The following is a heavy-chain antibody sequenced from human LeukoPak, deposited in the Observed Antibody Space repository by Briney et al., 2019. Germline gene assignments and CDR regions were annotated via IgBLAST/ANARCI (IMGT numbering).Heavy chain of an antibody. Sequence: SVKVSCKASGGTFSSYTISWVRQAPGQGLEWMGRIIPILGIANYAQKFQGRVTITTDESTSTAYMELSSLRSEDTAVYYCARESITMIVVAKPGGYYFDYWGQGTLVTVSS. D-gene: IGHD3-22*01. CDR1: GGTFSSYT. CDR2: IIPILGIA. V-gene: IGHV1-69*16. J-gene: IGHJ4*02. CDR3: ARESITMIVVAKPGGYYFDY.